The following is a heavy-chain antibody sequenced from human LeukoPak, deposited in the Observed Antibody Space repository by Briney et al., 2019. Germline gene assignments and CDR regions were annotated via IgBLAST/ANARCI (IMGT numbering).Heavy chain of an antibody. V-gene: IGHV1-69*13. CDR1: GGTFSSYA. D-gene: IGHD4-17*01. J-gene: IGHJ5*02. Sequence: AASVKVSCKASGGTFSSYAISWVRQAPGQGLEWMGGIIPIFGTANYAQKFQGRVTITADESTSTAYMELSSLRSEDTAVYYCARDPIYGDYTRGREEYNWFDPWGQGTLVTVSS. CDR3: ARDPIYGDYTRGREEYNWFDP. CDR2: IIPIFGTA.